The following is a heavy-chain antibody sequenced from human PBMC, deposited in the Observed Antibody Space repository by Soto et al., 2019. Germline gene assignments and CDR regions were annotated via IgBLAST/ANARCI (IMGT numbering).Heavy chain of an antibody. D-gene: IGHD3-22*01. Sequence: GGSLRLSCAASGFTFSSYDMHWGRQATGKGLEWVSAIGTAGDTYYPGSVKGRFTISRENAKNSLYLQLNSLRAGDTAVYYCARVLRGEVGIIYRKVYSDYWGQGTLVSVSS. CDR1: GFTFSSYD. CDR2: IGTAGDT. V-gene: IGHV3-13*01. J-gene: IGHJ4*02. CDR3: ARVLRGEVGIIYRKVYSDY.